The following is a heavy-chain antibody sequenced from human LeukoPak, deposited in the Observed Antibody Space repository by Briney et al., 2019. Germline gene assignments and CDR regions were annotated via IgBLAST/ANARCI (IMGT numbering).Heavy chain of an antibody. CDR3: ARTEEGSGSTHFDH. V-gene: IGHV3-53*01. Sequence: GGSLRPSCAASGFTASSNYMSWVRQAPGKGLEWASVIYSGGSTYYADSVKGRFTISRDNSKNTLYLQMNSLRAEDTAVYYCARTEEGSGSTHFDHWGQGTLVTVSS. CDR2: IYSGGST. J-gene: IGHJ4*02. D-gene: IGHD3-10*01. CDR1: GFTASSNY.